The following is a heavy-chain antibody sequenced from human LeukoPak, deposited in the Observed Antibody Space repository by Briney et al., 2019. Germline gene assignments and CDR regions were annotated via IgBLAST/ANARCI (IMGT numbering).Heavy chain of an antibody. J-gene: IGHJ4*02. CDR3: ARGKWGLPFDH. Sequence: GGSLRLSCAASGFTFSNYGLHWVRQAPGKGLEWVAITWYDGSNKYYGDSVRGRFTISRDNSNNTLYLQMNSLRAEDTAVYYCARGKWGLPFDHWGQGTLVAVS. CDR1: GFTFSNYG. V-gene: IGHV3-33*01. CDR2: TWYDGSNK. D-gene: IGHD1-26*01.